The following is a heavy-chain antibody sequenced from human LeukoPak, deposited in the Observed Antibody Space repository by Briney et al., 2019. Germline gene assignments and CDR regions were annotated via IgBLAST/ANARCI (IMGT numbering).Heavy chain of an antibody. Sequence: PSETLSLTCTVSGGSISSSSYYWGWIRQPPGKGLEWIGSIYYSGSTYYNPSLKSRVTISVDTSKNQFSLKLSSVTAADTAVYYCARHSSEYSSSSASTPWGQGTLVTVSS. CDR3: ARHSSEYSSSSASTP. D-gene: IGHD6-6*01. V-gene: IGHV4-39*01. CDR2: IYYSGST. CDR1: GGSISSSSYY. J-gene: IGHJ5*02.